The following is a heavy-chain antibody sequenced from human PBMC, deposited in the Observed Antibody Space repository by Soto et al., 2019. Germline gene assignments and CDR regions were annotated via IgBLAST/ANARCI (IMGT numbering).Heavy chain of an antibody. CDR3: GRDGREDNFMDV. CDR2: ISSSSSNI. V-gene: IGHV3-48*01. J-gene: IGHJ6*03. Sequence: GGSLRLSCAASGFTFSSYSMNWVRQAPGKGLEWVSNISSSSSNIYYADSVKGRFTIYRDNAKKSLYLQMNSLGAEDTAVYYGGRDGREDNFMDVWGKGTTVTVSS. CDR1: GFTFSSYS. D-gene: IGHD2-15*01.